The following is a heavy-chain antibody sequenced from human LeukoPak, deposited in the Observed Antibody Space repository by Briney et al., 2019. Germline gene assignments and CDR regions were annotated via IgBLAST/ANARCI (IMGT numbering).Heavy chain of an antibody. D-gene: IGHD2-15*01. CDR2: ISWNSGSI. J-gene: IGHJ6*02. CDR1: GFTFDDYA. V-gene: IGHV3-9*01. Sequence: GRSLRLSCAASGFTFDDYAMHWVRQAPGKGLEWVSGISWNSGSIGYADSVKGRFTISRDNAKNSLYLQMNSLRAEDTAVYYCAKDQYCSGGSCYSEFDYYYYYGMDVWGQGTTVTVSS. CDR3: AKDQYCSGGSCYSEFDYYYYYGMDV.